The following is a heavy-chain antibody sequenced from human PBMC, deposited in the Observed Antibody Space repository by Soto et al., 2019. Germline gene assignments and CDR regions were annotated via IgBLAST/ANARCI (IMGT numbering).Heavy chain of an antibody. D-gene: IGHD5-18*01. CDR3: ARGYPPRDQVGKQPGAH. Sequence: ASVKVSCKASGYTFTSYYMHWVRQAPGQGLEWMGIINPSGGSTSYAQKFQGRVTMTRDTSTSTVHMELSSLRSEDTAVYYCARGYPPRDQVGKQPGAHWGQGTLVTVSS. CDR2: INPSGGST. CDR1: GYTFTSYY. V-gene: IGHV1-46*03. J-gene: IGHJ4*02.